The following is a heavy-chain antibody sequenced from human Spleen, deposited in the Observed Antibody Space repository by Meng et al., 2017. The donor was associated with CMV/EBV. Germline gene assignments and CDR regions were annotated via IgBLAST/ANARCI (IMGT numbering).Heavy chain of an antibody. Sequence: GESLKISCKASGYSFANYWIGWVRQMPGKGLDWMGIIYPGDSDTRYSPSFQGQVTISADKSISTTYLQWSSLKASDTAIYYCARGGYSSSQDYYYYGMDVWGQGTTVTVSS. J-gene: IGHJ6*02. D-gene: IGHD6-6*01. V-gene: IGHV5-51*01. CDR3: ARGGYSSSQDYYYYGMDV. CDR2: IYPGDSDT. CDR1: GYSFANYW.